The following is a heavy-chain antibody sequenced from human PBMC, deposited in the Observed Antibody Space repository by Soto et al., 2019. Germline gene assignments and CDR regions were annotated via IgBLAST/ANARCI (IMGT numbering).Heavy chain of an antibody. J-gene: IGHJ6*02. V-gene: IGHV1-2*02. CDR1: GYTFTVYY. D-gene: IGHD2-2*01. CDR2: INPQTGGT. CDR3: ARERYQVISDGIDD. Sequence: ASGKVSCEASGYTFTVYYIHWVREAPGQGLEWMGWINPQTGGTSYAQKFQGRVTLSRDTSINTAYLELSRLTFDDAAVYFCARERYQVISDGIDDWGDVNTVPAS.